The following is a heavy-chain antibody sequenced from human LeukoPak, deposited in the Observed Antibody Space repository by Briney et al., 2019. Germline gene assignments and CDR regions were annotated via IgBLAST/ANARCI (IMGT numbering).Heavy chain of an antibody. CDR1: GGSMSSYY. V-gene: IGHV4-59*01. D-gene: IGHD6-19*01. J-gene: IGHJ5*02. CDR2: IHYNGNT. Sequence: PSEALTLTCTVSGGSMSSYYWNWIRQPPGKGLEWIGHIHYNGNTNYNPSLKSGVTISVDTSKNQFSLKLSSVTAADTAVYYCAGGYSSGWYRGWFDPWGQGTLVIVSS. CDR3: AGGYSSGWYRGWFDP.